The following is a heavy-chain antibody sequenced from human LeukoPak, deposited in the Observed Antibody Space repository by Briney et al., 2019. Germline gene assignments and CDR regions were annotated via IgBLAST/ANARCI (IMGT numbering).Heavy chain of an antibody. V-gene: IGHV1-69*04. CDR1: GGTFSSYA. CDR3: ARGKRNGEGNYFYGMDV. CDR2: IIPIFGIA. J-gene: IGHJ6*02. Sequence: ASVTVSCKASGGTFSSYAISWVRQAPGQGLEWMGRIIPIFGIANYAQKFQGRVTITADKSTSTAYMELSSLRSEDTAVYYCARGKRNGEGNYFYGMDVWGQGTTVTVSS. D-gene: IGHD3-10*01.